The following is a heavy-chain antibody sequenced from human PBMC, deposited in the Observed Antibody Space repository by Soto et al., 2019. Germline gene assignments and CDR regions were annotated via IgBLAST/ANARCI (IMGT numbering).Heavy chain of an antibody. CDR1: GYTFTSYV. D-gene: IGHD3-3*01. CDR2: ISAYNGNT. Sequence: QVQLVQSGAEVKKPGASVKVSCKASGYTFTSYVISWVRQAPGQGLDWMGWISAYNGNTNYAQKLQGRVTMTTDTSTSTAYMELRSLRSDDTAVYYCARAFGVVTLLAVDFDYWGQGTLVTVSS. V-gene: IGHV1-18*04. J-gene: IGHJ4*02. CDR3: ARAFGVVTLLAVDFDY.